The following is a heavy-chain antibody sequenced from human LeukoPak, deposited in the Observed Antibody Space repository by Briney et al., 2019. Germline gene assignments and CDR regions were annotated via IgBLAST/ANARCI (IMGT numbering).Heavy chain of an antibody. Sequence: SETLSLTCAVYGGSFSGYYWSWIRQPPGKGLEWIGEINHSGSTNYNPSLKSRVTISVDTSKNQFSLKLSSVTAADTAVYYCARPSSGWYVRAFDIWGQGTMVTVSS. CDR2: INHSGST. CDR3: ARPSSGWYVRAFDI. V-gene: IGHV4-34*01. CDR1: GGSFSGYY. D-gene: IGHD6-19*01. J-gene: IGHJ3*02.